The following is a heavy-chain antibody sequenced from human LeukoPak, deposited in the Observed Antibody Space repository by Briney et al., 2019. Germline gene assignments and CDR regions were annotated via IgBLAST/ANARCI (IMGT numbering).Heavy chain of an antibody. CDR1: GGSISSSSYY. CDR3: ASCSGGSCYSVLVAFDI. CDR2: IYYSGST. Sequence: ASETLSLTCTVSGGSISSSSYYWGWIRQPPGKGLEWIGSIYYSGSTYYNPSLKSRVTISVDTSKNQFSLKLSSVTAADTAVYYCASCSGGSCYSVLVAFDIWGQGTMVTVSS. D-gene: IGHD2-15*01. V-gene: IGHV4-39*07. J-gene: IGHJ3*02.